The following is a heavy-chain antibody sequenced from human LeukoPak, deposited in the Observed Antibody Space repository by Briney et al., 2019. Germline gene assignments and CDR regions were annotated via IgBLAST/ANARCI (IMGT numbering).Heavy chain of an antibody. V-gene: IGHV4-59*12. J-gene: IGHJ4*02. CDR3: ARGRDLGGVIAFFDY. D-gene: IGHD3-16*02. CDR2: IDYSGTT. Sequence: PSETLSLTCTVSGGSISSYYWTWMRQPPGKGLEWIGYIDYSGTTNYNPSLKSRVTISVDTSKNQFSLKLSSVTAADTAVYYCARGRDLGGVIAFFDYWGQGTLVTVSS. CDR1: GGSISSYY.